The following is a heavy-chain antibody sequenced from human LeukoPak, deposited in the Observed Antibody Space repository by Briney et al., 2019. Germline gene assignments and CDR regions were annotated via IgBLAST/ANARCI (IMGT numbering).Heavy chain of an antibody. D-gene: IGHD6-13*01. CDR1: GFXFSSYW. CDR2: IKQDGSEK. Sequence: GGSLRLSCGASGFXFSSYWITWVRQAPGKGLEWVAKIKQDGSEKYYVDSVRGRFTISRDNAKNSLYLQMNSLGAEDTAVYYCARRGTSSSWAHFDYWGQGTLVTVSS. J-gene: IGHJ4*02. CDR3: ARRGTSSSWAHFDY. V-gene: IGHV3-7*05.